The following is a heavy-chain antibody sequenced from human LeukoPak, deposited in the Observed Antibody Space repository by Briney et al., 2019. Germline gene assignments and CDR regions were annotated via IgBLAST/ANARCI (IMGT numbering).Heavy chain of an antibody. J-gene: IGHJ5*02. CDR3: ARDEGYCTNGVPMPCYNWFDP. D-gene: IGHD2-8*01. CDR2: VSSSGSTI. CDR1: GYTFNDYY. V-gene: IGHV3-11*01. Sequence: GGSLRLSCAASGYTFNDYYTSWIRQAPGKGLEWVSYVSSSGSTIYYADSVKGRFTISRDNAKNSLYLQMNSLRAEDTAVYYCARDEGYCTNGVPMPCYNWFDPWGQGTLVTVSS.